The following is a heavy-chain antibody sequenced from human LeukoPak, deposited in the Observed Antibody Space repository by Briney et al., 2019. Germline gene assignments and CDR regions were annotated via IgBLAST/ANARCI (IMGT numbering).Heavy chain of an antibody. CDR1: GFTFSSYA. V-gene: IGHV3-30-3*01. CDR2: IPYDGSNK. CDR3: ARSYRGGVVITTLGY. J-gene: IGHJ4*02. D-gene: IGHD3-22*01. Sequence: GGSLRLSCAASGFTFSSYAMHWVRQAPGKGLEWVAVIPYDGSNKYYADSVKGRFTISRDNSKNTLYLQMNSLRAEDTAVYYCARSYRGGVVITTLGYWGQGTLVTVSS.